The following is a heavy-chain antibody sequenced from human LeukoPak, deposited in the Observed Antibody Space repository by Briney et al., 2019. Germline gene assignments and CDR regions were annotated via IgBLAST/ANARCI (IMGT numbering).Heavy chain of an antibody. CDR3: ASGPSATRRGQPLFGWFDP. CDR1: GYTFTSYD. J-gene: IGHJ5*02. D-gene: IGHD1-26*01. V-gene: IGHV1-8*01. CDR2: MNPHSGNT. Sequence: ASVKVSCKASGYTFTSYDINWVRQDTGQGLEWMGWMNPHSGNTSYAQKFHGRVTMTRNTSISTAYIVLSSLRSEDTDVYYCASGPSATRRGQPLFGWFDPWCQGTLVTVSS.